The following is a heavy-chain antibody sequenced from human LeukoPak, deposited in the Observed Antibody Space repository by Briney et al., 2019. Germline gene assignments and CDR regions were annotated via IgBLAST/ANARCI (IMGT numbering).Heavy chain of an antibody. J-gene: IGHJ4*02. V-gene: IGHV3-48*03. CDR3: ARGLYYYGSGNYVPGFPDY. CDR2: ISSSRSNTI. D-gene: IGHD3-10*01. Sequence: GGSLRLSCAASGFTFSIYEMNWVRQAPGKGQEWVSYISSSRSNTIYYADSVKGRFTISRDDAKNSLYLQMSSLRVEDTAVYYCARGLYYYGSGNYVPGFPDYWGQGTLVTVSS. CDR1: GFTFSIYE.